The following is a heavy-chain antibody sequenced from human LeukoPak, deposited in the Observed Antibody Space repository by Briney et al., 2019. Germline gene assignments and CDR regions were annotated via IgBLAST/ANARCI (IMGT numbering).Heavy chain of an antibody. CDR3: ASNYYGSGSLDY. CDR1: GGSISSYY. V-gene: IGHV4-59*08. Sequence: SETLSLTCTVSGGSISSYYWSWIRQPPGKGLEWIGYIYYSGSTNYNPSLKSRVTISVDTSKNQFSLKLSSVTTADTAVYYCASNYYGSGSLDYWGQGNLVTVSS. D-gene: IGHD3-10*01. CDR2: IYYSGST. J-gene: IGHJ4*02.